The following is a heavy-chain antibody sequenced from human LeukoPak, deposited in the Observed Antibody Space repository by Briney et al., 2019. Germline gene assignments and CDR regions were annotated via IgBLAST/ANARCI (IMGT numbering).Heavy chain of an antibody. D-gene: IGHD2-2*01. J-gene: IGHJ4*02. CDR2: ISSSSSYI. CDR3: ARDDQPIVVLAAMDY. CDR1: GFTFSSYS. Sequence: GGSLRLSRAASGFTFSSYSMNWVRQAPGKGLEWVSSISSSSSYIYYADSVKGRFTISRDNAKNSLYLQMNSLRAEDTAVYYCARDDQPIVVLAAMDYWGQGTLVTVSS. V-gene: IGHV3-21*01.